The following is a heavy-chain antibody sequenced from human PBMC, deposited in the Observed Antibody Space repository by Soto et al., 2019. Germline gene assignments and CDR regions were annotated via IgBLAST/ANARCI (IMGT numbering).Heavy chain of an antibody. V-gene: IGHV1-18*01. J-gene: IGHJ3*02. CDR3: ARDSLSGTDAFDI. CDR2: ISVYNGNT. CDR1: GYTFFNYG. D-gene: IGHD1-26*01. Sequence: QVQLVQSGAEVKKPGASVKVSCKASGYTFFNYGVTWVRQAPGQGLEWMGWISVYNGNTNYAQKLQGRVTLTTDISTSTAYMELRSLTSDETAVHYCARDSLSGTDAFDIWGQGTMVTVSS.